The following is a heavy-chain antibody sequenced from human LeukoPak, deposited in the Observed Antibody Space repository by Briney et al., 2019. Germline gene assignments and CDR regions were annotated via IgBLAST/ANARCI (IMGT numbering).Heavy chain of an antibody. V-gene: IGHV1-18*01. Sequence: ASVKVSCKASGYTFTSYGISWVRQAPGQGLEWMGWISAYNGNTNYAQKLQGRVTMTTDTSTSTAYMELRSLRSDDTAVYYCARGRYFDWLLSDYFDYWGQGTLVTVSS. D-gene: IGHD3-9*01. CDR2: ISAYNGNT. J-gene: IGHJ4*02. CDR1: GYTFTSYG. CDR3: ARGRYFDWLLSDYFDY.